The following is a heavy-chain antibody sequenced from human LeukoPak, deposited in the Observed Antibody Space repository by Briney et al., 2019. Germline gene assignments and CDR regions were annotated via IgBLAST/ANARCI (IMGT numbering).Heavy chain of an antibody. Sequence: GGSLRLSCAASGFTFSSYAMSWVRQAPGKGLEWVAVISYDVSNKYYADSVKGRFTISRDNSKNTLYLQMNSLRAEDTAVYYCAKDQEDHFYDSSGYYFGGQGTLVTVSS. D-gene: IGHD3-22*01. CDR2: ISYDVSNK. CDR3: AKDQEDHFYDSSGYYF. V-gene: IGHV3-30*18. J-gene: IGHJ4*02. CDR1: GFTFSSYA.